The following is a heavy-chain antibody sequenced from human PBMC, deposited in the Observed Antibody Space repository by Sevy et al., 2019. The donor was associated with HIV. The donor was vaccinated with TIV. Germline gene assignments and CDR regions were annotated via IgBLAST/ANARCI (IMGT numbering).Heavy chain of an antibody. CDR3: AREVDYYDSSGYYQDAFDI. CDR1: GGSISSYY. CDR2: IYYSGST. Sequence: SETLSLTCTVSGGSISSYYWSWIRQPPGKGLEWIGYIYYSGSTNYNPSLKSRVTISVDTSKNQFSLKLSSVTAADTAVYYCAREVDYYDSSGYYQDAFDIWGQGTMVTVS. V-gene: IGHV4-59*01. D-gene: IGHD3-22*01. J-gene: IGHJ3*02.